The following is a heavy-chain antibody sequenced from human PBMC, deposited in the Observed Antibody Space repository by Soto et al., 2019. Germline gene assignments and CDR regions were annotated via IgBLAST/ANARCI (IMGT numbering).Heavy chain of an antibody. V-gene: IGHV3-30*18. J-gene: IGHJ4*02. CDR3: AKGGYNWNYGFPGYDILTGYYWDY. Sequence: QVQLVESGGGVVQPGRSLRLSCAASGFTFSSYGMHWVRQAPGKGLEWVAVISYDGSNKYYADSVKGRFTISRDNSKNTLYLQMNSLRAEDTAVYYCAKGGYNWNYGFPGYDILTGYYWDYWGQGTLVTVSS. CDR2: ISYDGSNK. D-gene: IGHD3-9*01. CDR1: GFTFSSYG.